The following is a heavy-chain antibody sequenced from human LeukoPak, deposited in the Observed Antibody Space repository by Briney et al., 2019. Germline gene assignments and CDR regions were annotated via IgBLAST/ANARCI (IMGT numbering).Heavy chain of an antibody. V-gene: IGHV3-48*03. D-gene: IGHD3-22*01. CDR1: GFTFSSYE. CDR3: ARDRSGYYYYFDY. J-gene: IGHJ4*02. CDR2: ISSSGSTI. Sequence: PGGSLRLSCAASGFTFSSYEMNWVRQAPGKGLEWVSYISSSGSTIYYADSVKGRFTISRDNSKNTLYLQMNSLRAEDTAVYYCARDRSGYYYYFDYWGQGTLVTVSS.